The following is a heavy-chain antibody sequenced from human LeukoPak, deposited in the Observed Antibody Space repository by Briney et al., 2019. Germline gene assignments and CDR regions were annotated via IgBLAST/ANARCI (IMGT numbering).Heavy chain of an antibody. J-gene: IGHJ4*02. CDR2: IYPGDSDT. D-gene: IGHD3-22*01. V-gene: IGHV5-51*01. Sequence: GESLKISCKSSGYSFTFYWIGWVRQMPGKGLEWMGIIYPGDSDTIYSPSFQGQVTISVDKSISTAYLQWSSLKASDTAMYYCARCISSGYYYSDYWGQGTLVTVSS. CDR1: GYSFTFYW. CDR3: ARCISSGYYYSDY.